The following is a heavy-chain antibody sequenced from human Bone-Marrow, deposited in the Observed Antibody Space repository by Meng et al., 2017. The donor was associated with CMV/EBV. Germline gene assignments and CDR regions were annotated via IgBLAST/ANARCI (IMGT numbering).Heavy chain of an antibody. Sequence: GGSLRLSCAASGFTFSDYYMSWIRQAPGKGLEWVSYISSSGSTIYYADSVKGRFTISRDNAKNSLYLQMNSLRAEETAVYYCARVPTMVRGVITGGGRHYYGMDVWGQGTTVTVSS. V-gene: IGHV3-11*01. J-gene: IGHJ6*02. CDR3: ARVPTMVRGVITGGGRHYYGMDV. CDR1: GFTFSDYY. D-gene: IGHD3-10*01. CDR2: ISSSGSTI.